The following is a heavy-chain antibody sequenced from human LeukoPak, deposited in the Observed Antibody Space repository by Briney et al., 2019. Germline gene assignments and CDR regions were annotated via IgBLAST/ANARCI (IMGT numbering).Heavy chain of an antibody. CDR2: MNPNSGNT. CDR1: GGTFSSYA. V-gene: IGHV1-8*02. CDR3: ARGPYGGNSYYYYGMDV. Sequence: ASVKVSCKASGGTFSSYAISWVRQAPGQGLEWMGWMNPNSGNTGYAQKFQGRVTMTRNTSISTAYMELSSLRSEDTAVYYCARGPYGGNSYYYYGMDVWGQGTAVTVSS. J-gene: IGHJ6*02. D-gene: IGHD4-23*01.